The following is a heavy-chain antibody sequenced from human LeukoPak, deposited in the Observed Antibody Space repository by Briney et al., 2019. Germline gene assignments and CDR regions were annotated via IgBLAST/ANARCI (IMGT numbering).Heavy chain of an antibody. CDR2: IYTSGST. J-gene: IGHJ6*03. V-gene: IGHV4-61*02. CDR1: GGSISSGSYY. Sequence: NPSQTLSLTCTVSGGSISSGSYYWSWIRQPAGKGLEWIGRIYTSGSTNYNPSLKSRVTISVDTSKNQFSLKLSSVTAADTAVYYCARDRSSSSWYYYYMDVWGKGTTVTVSS. CDR3: ARDRSSSSWYYYYMDV. D-gene: IGHD6-13*01.